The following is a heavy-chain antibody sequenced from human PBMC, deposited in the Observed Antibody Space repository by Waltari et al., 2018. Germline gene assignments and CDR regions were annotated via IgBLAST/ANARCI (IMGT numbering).Heavy chain of an antibody. V-gene: IGHV4-39*01. J-gene: IGHJ2*01. CDR3: VRAPCSGGGCGYWYFDL. CDR1: GGSISSTNHF. CDR2: IYYSGST. Sequence: QLQLQESGPGLVEPSETLSLTCTVSGGSISSTNHFWGWIRQPPGKDLEWIANIYYSGSTYYNPSLSGRVTKSVDTAKNQFSLKLSSVTAADTAVYYCVRAPCSGGGCGYWYFDLWGRGTLVTVSS. D-gene: IGHD2-15*01.